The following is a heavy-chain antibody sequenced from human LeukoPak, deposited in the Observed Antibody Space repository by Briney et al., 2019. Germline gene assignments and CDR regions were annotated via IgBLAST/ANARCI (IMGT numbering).Heavy chain of an antibody. V-gene: IGHV4-59*08. J-gene: IGHJ6*02. Sequence: PSETLSLTCTLSGGSISSYYWSWIRQPPGKGLEWIGYIYYSGSTNYNPSLKSRVTISVDTSKNQFSLKLSSVTAADTAVYYCARHKSRDYYYYYGMDVWGQGTAVTVSS. D-gene: IGHD6-13*01. CDR1: GGSISSYY. CDR2: IYYSGST. CDR3: ARHKSRDYYYYYGMDV.